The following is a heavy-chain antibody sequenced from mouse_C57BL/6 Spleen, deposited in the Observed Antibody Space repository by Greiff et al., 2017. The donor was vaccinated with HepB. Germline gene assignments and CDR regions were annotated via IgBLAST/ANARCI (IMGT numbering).Heavy chain of an antibody. CDR1: GFTFSDYG. CDR3: ARDTTGDWYFDV. CDR2: ISSGSSTI. Sequence: EVMLVESGGGLVKPGGSLKLSCAASGFTFSDYGMHWVRQAPEKGLEWVAYISSGSSTIYYADTVKGRFTISRDNAKNTLFLQMTSLRSEDTAMYYCARDTTGDWYFDVWGTGTTVTVSS. V-gene: IGHV5-17*01. D-gene: IGHD1-1*01. J-gene: IGHJ1*03.